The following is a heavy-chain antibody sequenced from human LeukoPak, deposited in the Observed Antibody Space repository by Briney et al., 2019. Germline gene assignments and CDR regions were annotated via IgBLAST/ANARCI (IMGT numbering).Heavy chain of an antibody. Sequence: QTGGSLRLSCAASGFTFNIYSMNWVRQAPGKGLEWVSYITSSSSTIYYADSVKGRFTISRDNAKNSLYLQMNSLRAEDTAVYYCARDRLVFDYWGQGTLVTVSS. V-gene: IGHV3-48*01. CDR2: ITSSSSTI. D-gene: IGHD3-10*01. CDR1: GFTFNIYS. CDR3: ARDRLVFDY. J-gene: IGHJ4*02.